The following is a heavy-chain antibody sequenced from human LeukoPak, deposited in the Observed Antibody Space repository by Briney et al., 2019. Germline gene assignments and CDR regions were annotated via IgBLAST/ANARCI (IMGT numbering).Heavy chain of an antibody. V-gene: IGHV1-18*01. D-gene: IGHD2-15*01. CDR3: ARGRILYCSGGSCYSWFDP. Sequence: ASVKVSCKASSYTFTNYAFTWVRQAPGQGLEWMGWISAYNGNTNYAQKLQGRVTMTTDTSTSTAYMELSRLRSDDTAVYYCARGRILYCSGGSCYSWFDPWGQGTLVTVSS. CDR1: SYTFTNYA. J-gene: IGHJ5*02. CDR2: ISAYNGNT.